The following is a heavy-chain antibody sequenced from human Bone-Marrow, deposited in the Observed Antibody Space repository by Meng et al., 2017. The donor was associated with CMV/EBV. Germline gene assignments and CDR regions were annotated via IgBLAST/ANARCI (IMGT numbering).Heavy chain of an antibody. CDR2: ISSSSSYI. D-gene: IGHD3-10*01. V-gene: IGHV3-11*06. J-gene: IGHJ3*02. CDR1: GFTFSDYY. CDR3: ARGQRAVRGVDAFDI. Sequence: GESLKISCAASGFTFSDYYMSWIRQAPGKGLEWVSSISSSSSYIYYADSVKGRFTISRDNAKNSLYLQMNSLRAEDTAVYYCARGQRAVRGVDAFDIWGQGTMVPVSS.